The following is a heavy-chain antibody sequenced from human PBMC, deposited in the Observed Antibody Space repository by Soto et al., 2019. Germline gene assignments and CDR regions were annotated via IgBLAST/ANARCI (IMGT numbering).Heavy chain of an antibody. CDR2: IYWDDDK. CDR3: AHRREYYYGMDV. D-gene: IGHD1-26*01. Sequence: QITLKESGPTLVKPTQTLTRTGTFSGFSLSTSGVGVGWIRQPPGKALEWLALIYWDDDKRYSPSLKSRLTITKDTSKSQVVLTLTNMDPVATATYYCAHRREYYYGMDVWGQGTTVTVSS. J-gene: IGHJ6*02. V-gene: IGHV2-5*02. CDR1: GFSLSTSGVG.